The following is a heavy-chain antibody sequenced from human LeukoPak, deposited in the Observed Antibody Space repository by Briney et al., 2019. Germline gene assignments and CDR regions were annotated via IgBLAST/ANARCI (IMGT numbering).Heavy chain of an antibody. CDR2: ISYDGSNK. CDR3: ARDKRWDYYDSSGYFDY. J-gene: IGHJ4*02. D-gene: IGHD3-22*01. V-gene: IGHV3-30-3*01. Sequence: GRSLRLSCAASGFTFSSYAMHWVRQAPGKGLEWVTVISYDGSNKYYADSVKGRFTISRDNSKNTLYLQMNSLRAEDTAVYYCARDKRWDYYDSSGYFDYWGPGTLVTVSS. CDR1: GFTFSSYA.